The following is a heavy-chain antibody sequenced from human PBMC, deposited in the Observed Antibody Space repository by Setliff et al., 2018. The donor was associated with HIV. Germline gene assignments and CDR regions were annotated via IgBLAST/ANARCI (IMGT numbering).Heavy chain of an antibody. Sequence: SETLSLTCTVSGGSISSYYWSWIRQPPGKGLEWIGYIYTSGSINYNPSLKSRVTISVDTSKNQFSLKLTSVAAADTAVYYCARHSDIAPRRTYFDSWGQGTLVTVSS. D-gene: IGHD6-6*01. V-gene: IGHV4-4*09. CDR3: ARHSDIAPRRTYFDS. J-gene: IGHJ4*02. CDR1: GGSISSYY. CDR2: IYTSGSI.